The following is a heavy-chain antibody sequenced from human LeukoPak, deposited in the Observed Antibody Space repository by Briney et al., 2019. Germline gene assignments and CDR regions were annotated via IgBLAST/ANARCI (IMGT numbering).Heavy chain of an antibody. V-gene: IGHV3-23*01. CDR1: VFTFSNYP. CDR3: AKDTRYGSETFGAFDI. D-gene: IGHD3-10*01. J-gene: IGHJ3*02. Sequence: GGSLRLSCAASVFTFSNYPISWVRHAPWKGLEWVLGTSGGGGDASYADSVKGRFTISRDNSKNTLYLHMNSLRAEDTAVYYCAKDTRYGSETFGAFDIWGQGTMITVSS. CDR2: TSGGGGDA.